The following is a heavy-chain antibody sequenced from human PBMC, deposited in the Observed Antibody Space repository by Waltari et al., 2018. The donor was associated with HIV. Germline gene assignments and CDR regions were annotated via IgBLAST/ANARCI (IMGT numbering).Heavy chain of an antibody. CDR1: GFTVSPNY. V-gene: IGHV3-53*01. Sequence: EVQLVESGGGWMKPGGSLRLSCAGSGFTVSPNYIGWVRQAPGKGLGVVSVVCYHGAHTDYADSVKGRLTISRDNAKNTLYLQIISLRAEDTAVYYCGTNLEYYYGKDVWGQGTTVTVSS. CDR2: VCYHGAHT. CDR3: GTNLEYYYGKDV. J-gene: IGHJ6*02. D-gene: IGHD2-8*01.